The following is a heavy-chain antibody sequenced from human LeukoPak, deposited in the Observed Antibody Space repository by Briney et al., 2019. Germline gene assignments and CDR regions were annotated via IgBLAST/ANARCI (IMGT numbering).Heavy chain of an antibody. CDR3: ARDGGAYCSGGSCYEVDAFDI. D-gene: IGHD2-15*01. J-gene: IGHJ3*02. Sequence: GGSLRLSCAASGFTFSSYSMNWLRQAPGKGREWVSYISSSSSTIYYADSVKGRFTISRDNAKNSLYLQMNSLRDEDTAVYYCARDGGAYCSGGSCYEVDAFDIWGQGTMVTVSS. V-gene: IGHV3-48*02. CDR2: ISSSSSTI. CDR1: GFTFSSYS.